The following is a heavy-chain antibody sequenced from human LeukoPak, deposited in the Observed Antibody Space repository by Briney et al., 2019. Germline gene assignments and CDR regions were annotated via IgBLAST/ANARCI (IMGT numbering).Heavy chain of an antibody. Sequence: PETLSLTCTVSGGSISSYYWSWIRQPAGKGLEWIGRIYSSGSTNYNPSLKSRVTMSVDTSKNQFSLKLSSVTAADTAVYYCAREVEMGDFWSGSRGHFDLWGRGTLVTVSS. CDR1: GGSISSYY. V-gene: IGHV4-4*07. J-gene: IGHJ2*01. CDR2: IYSSGST. CDR3: AREVEMGDFWSGSRGHFDL. D-gene: IGHD3-3*01.